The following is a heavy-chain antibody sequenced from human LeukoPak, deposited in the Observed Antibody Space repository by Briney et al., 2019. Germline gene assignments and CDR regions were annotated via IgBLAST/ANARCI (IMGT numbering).Heavy chain of an antibody. CDR2: IYTSGST. D-gene: IGHD3-3*01. CDR1: GGSISSYY. J-gene: IGHJ6*03. Sequence: PSETLSLTCTVSGGSISSYYWSWIRQPPGKGLEWIGYIYTSGSTNYNPSLKSRVTISVDTSKNQFSLKLSSVTAADTAVYYCARSAYDFWSGKDYYYYYYMDVWGKGTTVTVSS. CDR3: ARSAYDFWSGKDYYYYYYMDV. V-gene: IGHV4-4*09.